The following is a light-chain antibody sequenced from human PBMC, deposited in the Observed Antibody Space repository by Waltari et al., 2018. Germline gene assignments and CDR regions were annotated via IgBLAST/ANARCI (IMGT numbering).Light chain of an antibody. J-gene: IGKJ1*01. CDR1: MGIGND. Sequence: AFQMTPSPSSLSASVGDRLTITCRTNMGIGNDVGWYQQKPVKAPKLLIYAASSLQSGVPSRFSGSGSGTDFTLTISSLQPEDFATYYCLENYNYPWTFGQGTRVEIK. CDR3: LENYNYPWT. CDR2: AAS. V-gene: IGKV1-6*01.